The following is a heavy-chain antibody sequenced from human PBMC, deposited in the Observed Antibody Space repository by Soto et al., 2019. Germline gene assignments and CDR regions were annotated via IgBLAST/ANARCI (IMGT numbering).Heavy chain of an antibody. D-gene: IGHD3-10*01. V-gene: IGHV1-69*13. J-gene: IGHJ3*02. CDR2: IIPIFGTT. Sequence: ASVKVSCNASGGTFSSYAISWVRQAPGQGLEWMGGIIPIFGTTNYAEKFRGRVSITADESTSTAYVELSSLRSEDTAVYYCAGSFKYGSGTFDAFDIWGQGTMVTVS. CDR3: AGSFKYGSGTFDAFDI. CDR1: GGTFSSYA.